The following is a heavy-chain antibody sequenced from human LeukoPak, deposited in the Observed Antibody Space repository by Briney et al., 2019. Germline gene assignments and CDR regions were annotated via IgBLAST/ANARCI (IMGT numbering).Heavy chain of an antibody. J-gene: IGHJ4*02. CDR3: ARDWSGNVAIDY. CDR2: IYYRSKWKK. CDR1: GDSVSSNSGA. Sequence: SQTLSLTCAISGDSVSSNSGAWNWIRQSPSRGLEWLGRIYYRSKWKKDYAVSVGSRLTINPDTSKNQFSLQLSSVTPEDTAVYYCARDWSGNVAIDYWGQGTLVTVSS. D-gene: IGHD3-10*01. V-gene: IGHV6-1*01.